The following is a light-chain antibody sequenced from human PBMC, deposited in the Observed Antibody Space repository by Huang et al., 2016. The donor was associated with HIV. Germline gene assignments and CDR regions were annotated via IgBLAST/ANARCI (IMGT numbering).Light chain of an antibody. Sequence: ELVMTQSPATLYVSPGERAILSCRASQSVSSNLAWYQQKPGQAPRLLIYSASTRVTGIPARFSGSGSGTGFTLTLSSLQSEDFAVYYCQQYDTWPRGTFGQGTKVEVK. J-gene: IGKJ1*01. CDR3: QQYDTWPRGT. V-gene: IGKV3-15*01. CDR2: SAS. CDR1: QSVSSN.